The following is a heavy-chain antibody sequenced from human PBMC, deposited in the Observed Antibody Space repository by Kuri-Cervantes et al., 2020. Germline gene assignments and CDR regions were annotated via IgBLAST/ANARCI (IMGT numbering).Heavy chain of an antibody. CDR1: GFTFDDYA. Sequence: LSLTCAASGFTFDDYAMHWVRQAPGKGLEWVSGISWNSGSIGYADSVKSRFTVSRDNAKNSLYLQMNSLRAEDTAVYYCARDRGPTSGFDPWGQGTLVTVSS. CDR2: ISWNSGSI. J-gene: IGHJ5*02. V-gene: IGHV3-9*01. CDR3: ARDRGPTSGFDP. D-gene: IGHD3-10*01.